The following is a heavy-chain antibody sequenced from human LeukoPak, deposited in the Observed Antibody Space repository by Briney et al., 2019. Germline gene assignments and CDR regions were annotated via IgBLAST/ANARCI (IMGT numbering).Heavy chain of an antibody. CDR2: INPSGGST. J-gene: IGHJ6*02. V-gene: IGHV1-46*01. Sequence: ASVKVSCKASGYTFTSYYMHWVRQAPGQGLEWMGIINPSGGSTSYAQKFQGRVTMTRDTSTSTVYMELSSLRSEDTAVYYCARVRSSWTLYYGMDVWGQGTTVTVSS. CDR3: ARVRSSWTLYYGMDV. D-gene: IGHD2-2*01. CDR1: GYTFTSYY.